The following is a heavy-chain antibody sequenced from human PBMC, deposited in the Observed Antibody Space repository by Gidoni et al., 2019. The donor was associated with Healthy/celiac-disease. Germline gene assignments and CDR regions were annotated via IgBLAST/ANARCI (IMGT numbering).Heavy chain of an antibody. CDR1: GGSFSGYY. CDR2: INHSGST. J-gene: IGHJ3*02. CDR3: ARSEGYYYDTSGAGAFDI. D-gene: IGHD3-22*01. Sequence: QVQLQQWGAGLLQPSETLSLTCAVYGGSFSGYYWSWIRQPPGKGLEWIGEINHSGSTNYNPSLKSRVTISVDTSKNQFSLKLSSVTAADTAVYYCARSEGYYYDTSGAGAFDIWGQGTMVTVSS. V-gene: IGHV4-34*01.